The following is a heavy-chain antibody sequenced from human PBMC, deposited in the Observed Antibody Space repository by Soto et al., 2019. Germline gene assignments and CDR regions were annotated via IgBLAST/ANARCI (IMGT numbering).Heavy chain of an antibody. J-gene: IGHJ4*02. Sequence: KASETLSLTCTVSGASITGTSYWSWIRQPAGKGLEWIGRFSLSGATNYNPSLRSRVTMSADVSKNQSSLRLTSVTAADTALYYCARGMTPPGAPAWYYFDSWGQGTLVTVSS. CDR1: GASITGTSY. CDR2: FSLSGAT. D-gene: IGHD2-8*02. V-gene: IGHV4-4*07. CDR3: ARGMTPPGAPAWYYFDS.